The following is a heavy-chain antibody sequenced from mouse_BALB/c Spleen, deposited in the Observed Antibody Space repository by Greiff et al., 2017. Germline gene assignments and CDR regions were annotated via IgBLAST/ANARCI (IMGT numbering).Heavy chain of an antibody. CDR3: ARNDGYGAY. D-gene: IGHD2-3*01. Sequence: QVQLQQPGAELVKPGASVKLSCKASGYTFTSYWMHWVKQRPGQGLEWIGEINPSNGRTNYNEKFKSKATLTVDKSSSTAYMQLSSLTSEDAAVYYCARNDGYGAYWGQGTLVTVSA. J-gene: IGHJ3*01. V-gene: IGHV1S81*02. CDR2: INPSNGRT. CDR1: GYTFTSYW.